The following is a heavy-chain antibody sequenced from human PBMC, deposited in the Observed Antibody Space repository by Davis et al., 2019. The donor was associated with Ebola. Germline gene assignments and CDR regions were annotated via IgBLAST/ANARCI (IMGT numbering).Heavy chain of an antibody. Sequence: SVKVSCKASGGTFSSYGVSWVRQAPGQGLEWMGRIIPILDIANYAQKFQGRVTITAVRSTSTAYMELSSLRSEDTALYYCARAAYCGGDCYSSEWGQGTLVTVSS. D-gene: IGHD2-21*02. CDR2: IIPILDIA. V-gene: IGHV1-69*04. CDR3: ARAAYCGGDCYSSE. CDR1: GGTFSSYG. J-gene: IGHJ4*02.